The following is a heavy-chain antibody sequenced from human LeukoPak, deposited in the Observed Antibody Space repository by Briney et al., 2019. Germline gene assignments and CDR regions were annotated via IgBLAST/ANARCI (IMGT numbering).Heavy chain of an antibody. V-gene: IGHV6-1*01. J-gene: IGHJ4*02. CDR3: ARDFPRIAVAGTFDY. D-gene: IGHD6-19*01. CDR1: GDSVSSNSAA. CDR2: TYYRSKWYN. Sequence: SQTLSLTFASSGDSVSSNSAAWNWIRESPSRGLEWLGRTYYRSKWYNDYAVSVKSRITINPDTSKNQFSLQLNSVTPEDTAVYYCARDFPRIAVAGTFDYWGQGTLVTVSS.